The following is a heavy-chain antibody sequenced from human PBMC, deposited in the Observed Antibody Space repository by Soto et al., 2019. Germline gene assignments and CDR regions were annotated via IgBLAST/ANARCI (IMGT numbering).Heavy chain of an antibody. Sequence: PGGSLRLSCAVSGFTFSNAWMNWVRQAPGKGLEWVGHIKSKTDGGTTDYAAPVKGRFTISRDDSKNTLYLQMNSLKTEDTAVYYCTTDPGDGSGELNYFYGMDVWGQGTTVTVSS. V-gene: IGHV3-15*07. CDR1: GFTFSNAW. D-gene: IGHD3-10*01. J-gene: IGHJ6*02. CDR2: IKSKTDGGTT. CDR3: TTDPGDGSGELNYFYGMDV.